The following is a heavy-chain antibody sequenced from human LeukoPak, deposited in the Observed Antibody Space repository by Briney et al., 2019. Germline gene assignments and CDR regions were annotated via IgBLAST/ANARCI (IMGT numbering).Heavy chain of an antibody. J-gene: IGHJ4*02. CDR1: GFTFSNYA. Sequence: PGGSLRLSCAASGFTFSNYAMSWVRQAPGKGLEWVSVISGSGGSTYYADSVKGRFTISRDNSKNTLYLQMNSLRAEDTAVYYCANFRYNWNDGGLWGQGTLVTVSS. D-gene: IGHD1-20*01. V-gene: IGHV3-23*01. CDR3: ANFRYNWNDGGL. CDR2: ISGSGGST.